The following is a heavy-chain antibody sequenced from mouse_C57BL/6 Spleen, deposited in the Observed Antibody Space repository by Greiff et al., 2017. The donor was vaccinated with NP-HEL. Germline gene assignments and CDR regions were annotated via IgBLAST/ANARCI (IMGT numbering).Heavy chain of an antibody. CDR2: IYPGSGST. CDR1: GYTFTSYW. D-gene: IGHD1-1*01. CDR3: ARRGYYYGSSPDSV. J-gene: IGHJ1*03. Sequence: QVQLKQPGAELVKPGASVKMSCKASGYTFTSYWITWVKQRPGQGLEWIGDIYPGSGSTNYNEKFKSKATLTVDTSSSTAYMQLSSLTSEDSAVYYCARRGYYYGSSPDSVWGTGTTVTVSS. V-gene: IGHV1-55*01.